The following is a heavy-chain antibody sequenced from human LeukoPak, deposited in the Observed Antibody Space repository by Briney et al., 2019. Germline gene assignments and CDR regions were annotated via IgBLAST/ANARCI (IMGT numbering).Heavy chain of an antibody. J-gene: IGHJ6*03. Sequence: GGSLRLSCAASGFTFSSYGMHWVRQAPGKGLEWVAFIRYDGSNKYYADSVKGRLTISRDNSKNTLYLQMNSLRAEDTAVYYCAKDSVLLWFGESDYYMDVWGKGTTVTISS. D-gene: IGHD3-10*01. CDR3: AKDSVLLWFGESDYYMDV. V-gene: IGHV3-30*02. CDR1: GFTFSSYG. CDR2: IRYDGSNK.